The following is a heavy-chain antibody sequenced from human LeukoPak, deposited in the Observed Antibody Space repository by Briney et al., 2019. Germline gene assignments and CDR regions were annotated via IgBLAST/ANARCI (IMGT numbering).Heavy chain of an antibody. Sequence: ASVKASCKASGYTFTGYYMHWVRQAPGQGLEWMGWINPNSGGTNYAQKFQGWVTMTRDTSISTAYMELSRLRSDDTAVYYCARPTKYYDILTGYLHDDAFDIWGQGTMVTVSS. V-gene: IGHV1-2*04. CDR2: INPNSGGT. CDR1: GYTFTGYY. D-gene: IGHD3-9*01. CDR3: ARPTKYYDILTGYLHDDAFDI. J-gene: IGHJ3*02.